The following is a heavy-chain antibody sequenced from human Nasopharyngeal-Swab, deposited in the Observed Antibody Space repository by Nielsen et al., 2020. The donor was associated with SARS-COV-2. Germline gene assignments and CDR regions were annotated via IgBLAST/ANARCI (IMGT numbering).Heavy chain of an antibody. Sequence: RQAQGKGLEWIGEINHSGSTNYNPSLKSRVTISVDTSKNQFSLKLSSVTAADTAVYYCARGVKYCSGGSCYSPIYYYYYMDVWGKGTTVTVSS. J-gene: IGHJ6*03. CDR2: INHSGST. D-gene: IGHD2-15*01. CDR3: ARGVKYCSGGSCYSPIYYYYYMDV. V-gene: IGHV4-34*01.